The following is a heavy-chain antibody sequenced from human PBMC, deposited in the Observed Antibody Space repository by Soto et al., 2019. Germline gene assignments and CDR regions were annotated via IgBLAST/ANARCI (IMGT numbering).Heavy chain of an antibody. CDR1: GCSFTSYW. CDR2: IDPSDSYT. Sequence: RGESLKISCKGSGCSFTSYWINWVRQMPGKGLEWMGRIDPSDSYTNYSPSFQGRVTISADKSISTAYLQWSSLEASDTAMYYCARRFEVAGADYWGQGSLVTVSS. V-gene: IGHV5-10-1*01. CDR3: ARRFEVAGADY. D-gene: IGHD6-19*01. J-gene: IGHJ4*02.